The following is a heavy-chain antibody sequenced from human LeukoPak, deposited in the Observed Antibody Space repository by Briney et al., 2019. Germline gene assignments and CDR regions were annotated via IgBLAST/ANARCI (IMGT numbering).Heavy chain of an antibody. V-gene: IGHV4-31*03. CDR1: GGSISSGGYY. J-gene: IGHJ4*02. CDR3: ARSMRLPGQIAVAGRARDY. Sequence: PSETLSLTCTVSGGSISSGGYYRSWIRQHPGKGLEWIGYIYYSGSTYYNPSLKSRVTISVDTSKNQFSLKLSSVTAADTAVYYCARSMRLPGQIAVAGRARDYWGQGTLVTVSS. D-gene: IGHD6-19*01. CDR2: IYYSGST.